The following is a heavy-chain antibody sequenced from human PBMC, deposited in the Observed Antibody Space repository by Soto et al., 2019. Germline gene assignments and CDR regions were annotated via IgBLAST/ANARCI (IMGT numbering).Heavy chain of an antibody. CDR2: IYWDDDK. CDR3: IQSRCGGDCLQSYASYYYYGMDV. J-gene: IGHJ6*02. V-gene: IGHV2-5*02. CDR1: AFSLSTGGVG. Sequence: QITLKESGPTLVKPTQTLTLTCTFSAFSLSTGGVGVGWIRQPPGKALEWLALIYWDDDKRYSPSLRSRLTITKDTSKNXVXLXIXHMDPVDTATYYCIQSRCGGDCLQSYASYYYYGMDVWGQGTTVTVSS. D-gene: IGHD2-21*02.